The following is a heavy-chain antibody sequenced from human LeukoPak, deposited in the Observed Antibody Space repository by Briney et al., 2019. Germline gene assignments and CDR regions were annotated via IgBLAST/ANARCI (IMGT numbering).Heavy chain of an antibody. CDR2: IYYSGST. CDR1: GGSFSGYY. Sequence: SETLSLTCAVYGGSFSGYYWSWIRQPPGKGLEYIGSIYYSGSTYYNPSLKSRVTISVDTSKDQFSLKLSSVTAADTAVYYRARHSGRYLFYFDYWGQGTLVTVSS. V-gene: IGHV4-34*01. J-gene: IGHJ4*02. D-gene: IGHD1-26*01. CDR3: ARHSGRYLFYFDY.